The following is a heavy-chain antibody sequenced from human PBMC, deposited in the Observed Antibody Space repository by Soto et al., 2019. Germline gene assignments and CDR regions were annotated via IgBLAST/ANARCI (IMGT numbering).Heavy chain of an antibody. D-gene: IGHD3-3*01. CDR2: IKQDGSEK. V-gene: IGHV3-7*01. CDR3: ARDQSVLRFLEWLLTYMDV. CDR1: GFTFSSYW. J-gene: IGHJ6*03. Sequence: GGSLRLSCAASGFTFSSYWMSWVRKPPGKGLEWVANIKQDGSEKYYVDSVKGRFTISRDNAKNSLYLQMNSLRAEDTAVYYCARDQSVLRFLEWLLTYMDVWGKGTTVTVSS.